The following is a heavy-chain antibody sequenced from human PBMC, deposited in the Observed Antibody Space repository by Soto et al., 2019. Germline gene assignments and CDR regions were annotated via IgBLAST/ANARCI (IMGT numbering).Heavy chain of an antibody. D-gene: IGHD2-15*01. J-gene: IGHJ6*02. CDR3: AHKGGRGAGMDV. V-gene: IGHV2-5*02. CDR1: GFSFISSGVG. Sequence: QITLKESGPTLVKPTQTLTLTCTFSGFSFISSGVGVGWIRQPPGRALEWLALIYWDEDKRYSPSLKGRLTITKDTSTNEVVLTMTNVDPEHTGTYYCAHKGGRGAGMDVWGQGTTVTVS. CDR2: IYWDEDK.